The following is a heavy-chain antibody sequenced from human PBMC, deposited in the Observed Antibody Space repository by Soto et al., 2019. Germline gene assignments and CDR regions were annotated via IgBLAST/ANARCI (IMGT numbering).Heavy chain of an antibody. CDR2: ISSYNGNT. CDR1: GVAITSCS. J-gene: IGHJ4*02. D-gene: IGHD6-19*01. Sequence: GVPVKVCWEECGVAITSCSRWWVRQAAGQGLEWMGWISSYNGNTNYAQKLQGRVTMTTDTSTSTAYMELRSLRSDDTAVYYCARGKQWLANFDYWGQGTLVTVSS. CDR3: ARGKQWLANFDY. V-gene: IGHV1-18*01.